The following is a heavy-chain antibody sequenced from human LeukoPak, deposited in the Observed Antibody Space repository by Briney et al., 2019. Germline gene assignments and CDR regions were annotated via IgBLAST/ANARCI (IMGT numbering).Heavy chain of an antibody. J-gene: IGHJ4*02. CDR3: AGTLNYYDSSGYYPFDY. CDR1: GGSISSYY. Sequence: SETLSLTCTVSGGSISSYYWSWIRQPPGKGLEWIGYIYTSGSTNYNPSLKSRVTISVDTSKNQSSLKLSSVTAADTAAYYCAGTLNYYDSSGYYPFDYWGQGTLVTVSS. CDR2: IYTSGST. V-gene: IGHV4-4*09. D-gene: IGHD3-22*01.